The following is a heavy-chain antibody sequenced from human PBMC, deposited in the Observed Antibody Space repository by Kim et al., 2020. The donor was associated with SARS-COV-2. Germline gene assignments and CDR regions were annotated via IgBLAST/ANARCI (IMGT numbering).Heavy chain of an antibody. D-gene: IGHD4-17*01. V-gene: IGHV3-21*01. CDR1: GFTFSSYS. CDR3: ARALYGDYDGTGDY. CDR2: ISSSSSYI. J-gene: IGHJ4*02. Sequence: GGSLRLSCAASGFTFSSYSMNWVRQAPGKGLEWVSSISSSSSYIYYADSVKGRFTISRDNAKNSLYLQMNSLRAEDTAVYYCARALYGDYDGTGDYWGQGTLVTDSS.